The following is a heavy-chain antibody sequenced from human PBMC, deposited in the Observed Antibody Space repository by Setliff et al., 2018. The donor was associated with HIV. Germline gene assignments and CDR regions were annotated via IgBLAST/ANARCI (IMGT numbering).Heavy chain of an antibody. Sequence: GGSLRLSCAASGFSFSSYWMHWVRQAPGKGLVWVSRINTDGSSTSYADSVKGRFTISRDNAKNTLYLQMNSLRAEDTAAYYCARGVRGVVNGMDVWGQGTTVTVSS. J-gene: IGHJ6*02. CDR3: ARGVRGVVNGMDV. CDR2: INTDGSST. D-gene: IGHD3-10*01. CDR1: GFSFSSYW. V-gene: IGHV3-74*01.